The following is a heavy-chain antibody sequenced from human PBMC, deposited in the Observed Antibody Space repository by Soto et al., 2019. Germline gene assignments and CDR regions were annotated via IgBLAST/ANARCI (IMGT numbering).Heavy chain of an antibody. Sequence: QLQLAQSGADVKKAGSSVKVSCKASGGTLSNSAFSWVRQAPGQGLEWMGGIIPVFGIVNYAQKFQDRVTITEDEFKSTAYMELRRLRSEDTAVYFCDLGRIVVVGSRAYYGMDVWGQGTTVTV. CDR3: DLGRIVVVGSRAYYGMDV. CDR1: GGTLSNSA. J-gene: IGHJ6*02. CDR2: IIPVFGIV. V-gene: IGHV1-69*19. D-gene: IGHD3-22*01.